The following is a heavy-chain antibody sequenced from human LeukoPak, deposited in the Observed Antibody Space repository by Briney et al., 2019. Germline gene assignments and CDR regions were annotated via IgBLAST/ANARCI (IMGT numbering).Heavy chain of an antibody. CDR2: ISGSGGST. J-gene: IGHJ6*02. CDR3: AKDIFPSGYYDMDV. Sequence: PGGSLRLSCAASGFTFSSYAMSWVRQAPGKGLEWVSAISGSGGSTYYADSVKGRFTISRDNSKNTLYLQMNSLRAEDTAVYYCAKDIFPSGYYDMDVWGQGTTVTVSS. V-gene: IGHV3-23*01. CDR1: GFTFSSYA. D-gene: IGHD2-15*01.